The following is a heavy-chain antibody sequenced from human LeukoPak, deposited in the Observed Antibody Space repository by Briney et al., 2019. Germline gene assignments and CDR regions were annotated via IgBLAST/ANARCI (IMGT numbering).Heavy chain of an antibody. Sequence: GGSLRLSCAASGFTFSSYAMSWFRHVPGKGLEWVSGISGGGDNTYYADSVKGRFTISRDNSKNTLYVQVNSLGTEDTAAYYCAKGSYYDSSGSFYFDYWGQGTLVTVSS. V-gene: IGHV3-23*01. D-gene: IGHD3-22*01. CDR2: ISGGGDNT. J-gene: IGHJ4*02. CDR1: GFTFSSYA. CDR3: AKGSYYDSSGSFYFDY.